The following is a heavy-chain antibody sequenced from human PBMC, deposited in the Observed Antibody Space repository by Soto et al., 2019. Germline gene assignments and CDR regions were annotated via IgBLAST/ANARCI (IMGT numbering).Heavy chain of an antibody. Sequence: ASVKVSCKASGYTFTSYGISWVRQAPGQGLEWMGWISAYNGNTNYAQKLQGRITMTKDTSTSTAYMELRSLRSDDTAVYYCARDSPAYIGVSAPDYYDSSGSGYYFDYWGQGTLVTVSS. D-gene: IGHD3-22*01. CDR2: ISAYNGNT. CDR1: GYTFTSYG. V-gene: IGHV1-18*01. J-gene: IGHJ4*02. CDR3: ARDSPAYIGVSAPDYYDSSGSGYYFDY.